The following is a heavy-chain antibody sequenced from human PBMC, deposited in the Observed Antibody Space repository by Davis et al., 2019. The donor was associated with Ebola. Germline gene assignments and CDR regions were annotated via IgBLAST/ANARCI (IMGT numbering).Heavy chain of an antibody. CDR1: GDRVSSRGAA. V-gene: IGHV6-1*01. D-gene: IGHD5-12*01. Sequence: HSQTPSLTRAISGDRVSSRGAAWNWPRQSPSRGLEWLGRTYYTSQWYNDYAVSVKSRMTINPDTSKNQFSLKLNSVTPEDTAVYYCGRGWLRTGIDYWGQGTLVTVSS. CDR3: GRGWLRTGIDY. J-gene: IGHJ4*02. CDR2: TYYTSQWYN.